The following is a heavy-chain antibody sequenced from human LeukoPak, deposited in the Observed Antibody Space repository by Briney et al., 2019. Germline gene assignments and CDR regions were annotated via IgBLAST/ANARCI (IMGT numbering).Heavy chain of an antibody. Sequence: TGGSLRLSCAASGFTFSSYWMSWVRQAPGKGLEWVANIKQDGSEKYYMDSVKGRFTISRDNAKNSLYLQMNSLRAEDTAVYYCAKRGINRGNAFDIWGQGTMVTVSS. CDR1: GFTFSSYW. V-gene: IGHV3-7*01. CDR2: IKQDGSEK. CDR3: AKRGINRGNAFDI. D-gene: IGHD7-27*01. J-gene: IGHJ3*02.